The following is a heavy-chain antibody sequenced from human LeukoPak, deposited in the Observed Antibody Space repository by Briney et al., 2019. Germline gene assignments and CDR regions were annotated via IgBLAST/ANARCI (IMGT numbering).Heavy chain of an antibody. V-gene: IGHV3-20*04. J-gene: IGHJ6*03. CDR3: ARGVIGIVVVPAARDSDYYYYYMDV. CDR1: GFTFDDYG. D-gene: IGHD2-2*01. CDR2: INWNGGST. Sequence: GALSLSCAASGFTFDDYGMSWVRQAPGKGLEWVSGINWNGGSTGYADSVKGRFTISRDNAKNSLYLQMNSLRAEDTALYYCARGVIGIVVVPAARDSDYYYYYMDVWGKGTTVTVSS.